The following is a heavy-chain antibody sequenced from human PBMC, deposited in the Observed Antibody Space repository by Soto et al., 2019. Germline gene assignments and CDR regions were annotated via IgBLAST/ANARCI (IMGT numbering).Heavy chain of an antibody. CDR2: IIRIFGTA. D-gene: IGHD3-10*01. J-gene: IGHJ3*02. CDR3: ARTPKTMGGLAFDI. V-gene: IGHV1-69*01. Sequence: SVKLACEASGGTFSSYTINWVRQAPGQGLEWMGGIIRIFGTANYAQKFQGKVTINADESTSTAYTELSSLRSEDTAVYYCARTPKTMGGLAFDIWGQGTMVTVSS. CDR1: GGTFSSYT.